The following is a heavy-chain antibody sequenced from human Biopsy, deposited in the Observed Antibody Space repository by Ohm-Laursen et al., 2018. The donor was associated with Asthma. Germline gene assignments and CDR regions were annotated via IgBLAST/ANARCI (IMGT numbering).Heavy chain of an antibody. CDR1: GGTFNTYV. Sequence: SSVKVSCKSLGGTFNTYVIGWVRQAPGQGLEWMGGINSVFGTTTYPQKFQDRVTITADDSTSTVYMELSSLRPENTAVYYCARKAGSCISRTCYSLDFWGQGTLVTVSS. V-gene: IGHV1-69*01. CDR2: INSVFGTT. D-gene: IGHD2-2*01. J-gene: IGHJ4*02. CDR3: ARKAGSCISRTCYSLDF.